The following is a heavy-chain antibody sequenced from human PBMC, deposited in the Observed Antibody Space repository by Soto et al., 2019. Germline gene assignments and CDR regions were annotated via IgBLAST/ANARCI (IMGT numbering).Heavy chain of an antibody. V-gene: IGHV1-69*13. J-gene: IGHJ6*02. CDR1: GGTFSSYA. CDR3: ARAPGYSSGWPPMAYYYYGMDV. Sequence: GASVKVSCKSSGGTFSSYAISWVRQAPGQGLEWMGGIIPIFGTANYAQKFQGRVTITADESTSTAYMELSSLRSEDTAVYYCARAPGYSSGWPPMAYYYYGMDVWGQGTTVTLSS. D-gene: IGHD6-19*01. CDR2: IIPIFGTA.